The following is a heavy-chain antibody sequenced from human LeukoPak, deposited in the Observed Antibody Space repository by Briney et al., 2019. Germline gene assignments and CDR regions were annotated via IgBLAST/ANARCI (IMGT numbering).Heavy chain of an antibody. Sequence: GGSLRLSCAASGFTFTTHSFNWLRQAPGKGLEWLASISSTNTYIKYADSVKGRFTISRDNTKNSVFLQMNSLTGEDTAVYYCAKDRDIGGGWYPVDYWGQGTLVTVSS. CDR3: AKDRDIGGGWYPVDY. D-gene: IGHD6-19*01. CDR2: ISSTNTYI. V-gene: IGHV3-21*04. J-gene: IGHJ4*02. CDR1: GFTFTTHS.